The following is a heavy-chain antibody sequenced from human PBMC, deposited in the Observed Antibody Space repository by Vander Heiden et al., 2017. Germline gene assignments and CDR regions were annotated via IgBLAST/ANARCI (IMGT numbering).Heavy chain of an antibody. D-gene: IGHD3-22*01. CDR1: GLAFDDYA. Sequence: EVQLVESGGGLVQPGRSLRLSCAASGLAFDDYAIRWCRQASGRGLEWVSRFSFNSGSIGYADSVKGRFTISIENAKNSLDLQMISLRPEDTDLYYWAKGPGYESRRQDVGPFYFESW. J-gene: IGHJ4*01. CDR2: FSFNSGSI. CDR3: AKGPGYESRRQDVGPFYFES. V-gene: IGHV3-9*01.